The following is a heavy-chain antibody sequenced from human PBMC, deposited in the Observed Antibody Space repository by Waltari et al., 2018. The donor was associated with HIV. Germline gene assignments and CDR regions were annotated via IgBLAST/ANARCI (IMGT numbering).Heavy chain of an antibody. Sequence: QVQLQESGPGLVKPSETLSLTCAVSGYSISSGYYWGWIRQPPGKGLEWIGSIYHSGSTYYNPSLKSRVTISVDTSKNQFSLKLSSVTAADTAVYYCARGSSSVGWFDPWGQGTLVTVSS. J-gene: IGHJ5*02. CDR1: GYSISSGYY. D-gene: IGHD6-13*01. CDR3: ARGSSSVGWFDP. CDR2: IYHSGST. V-gene: IGHV4-38-2*01.